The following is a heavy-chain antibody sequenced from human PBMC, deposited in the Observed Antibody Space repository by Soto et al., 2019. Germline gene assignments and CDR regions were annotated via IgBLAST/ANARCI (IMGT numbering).Heavy chain of an antibody. D-gene: IGHD2-2*02. CDR3: ARGGDCSSTSCDTPNYYSGLDV. CDR1: GYNFPSYG. J-gene: IGHJ6*02. Sequence: QVQLVQSGAEVKKPGASVKVSCQTSGYNFPSYGINWVRQAPGQGLEWMGWISSYSGNTKYAQNLQGRVTMTADTSTTTAYTELRSLRSDDTAVYYCARGGDCSSTSCDTPNYYSGLDVWGQGTTVIVSS. CDR2: ISSYSGNT. V-gene: IGHV1-18*01.